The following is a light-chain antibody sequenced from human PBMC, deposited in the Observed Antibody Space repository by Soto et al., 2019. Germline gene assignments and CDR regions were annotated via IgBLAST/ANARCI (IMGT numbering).Light chain of an antibody. Sequence: EIVLTQSPGTLSLSPWERATLSCRASQSFRGLLAWYQQKPGQDPRLLIYDAYNRATGIPPRFSGSGSETEFTLTISSLQSEDLAVYYCQQYKSWPLTFGGGTKVDIK. CDR1: QSFRGL. CDR2: DAY. V-gene: IGKV3D-15*01. J-gene: IGKJ4*01. CDR3: QQYKSWPLT.